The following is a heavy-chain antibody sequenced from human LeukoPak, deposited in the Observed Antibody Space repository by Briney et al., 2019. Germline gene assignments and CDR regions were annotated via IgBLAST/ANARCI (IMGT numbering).Heavy chain of an antibody. CDR2: IDWYDDE. V-gene: IGHV2-70*01. CDR1: GFSLTTSGMC. CDR3: ARVDFGDPIIFDY. D-gene: IGHD4-17*01. J-gene: IGHJ4*02. Sequence: ESGPALVKPTQTLTLTCTFSGFSLTTSGMCVSWIRQPPGKALEWLALIDWYDDEYYSTSLKTRLTISKDTSKNQVVLTMANVDPVDTATYYCARVDFGDPIIFDYWGQGTLVTVSS.